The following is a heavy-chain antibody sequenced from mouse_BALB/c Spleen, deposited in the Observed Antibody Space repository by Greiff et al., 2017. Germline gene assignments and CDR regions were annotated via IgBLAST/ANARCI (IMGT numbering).Heavy chain of an antibody. CDR1: GFAFSSYD. J-gene: IGHJ3*01. CDR3: ARHRGNSPFAY. CDR2: ISSGGGST. D-gene: IGHD2-1*01. V-gene: IGHV5-12-1*01. Sequence: EVMLVESGGGLVKPGGSLKLSCAASGFAFSSYDMSWVRQTPEKRLEWVAYISSGGGSTYYPDTVKGRFTISRDNAKNTLYLQMSSLKSEDTAMYYCARHRGNSPFAYWGQGTLVTVSA.